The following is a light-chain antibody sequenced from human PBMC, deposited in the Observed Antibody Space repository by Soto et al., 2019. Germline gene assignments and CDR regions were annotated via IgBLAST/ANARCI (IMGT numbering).Light chain of an antibody. Sequence: EIVLTQSPGTLSLSPGERATLSCRASQSVSSSYLAWYQQKPGQAPRLLIYGASSRATGIPDRFSGSGSGTDFTLTISRLEPEDFAMYYCQQCRSSPYTFGQGTKLEI. J-gene: IGKJ2*01. CDR2: GAS. CDR1: QSVSSSY. V-gene: IGKV3-20*01. CDR3: QQCRSSPYT.